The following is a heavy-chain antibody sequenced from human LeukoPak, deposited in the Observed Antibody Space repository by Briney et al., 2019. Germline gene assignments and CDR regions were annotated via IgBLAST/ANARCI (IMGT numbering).Heavy chain of an antibody. CDR1: GFTFTSYA. J-gene: IGHJ4*02. CDR3: ARDDSYSSDS. CDR2: ISGSGGST. V-gene: IGHV3-23*01. Sequence: GGSLRLSCAASGFTFTSYAMSWVRQAPGKGLEWVSTISGSGGSTFYADSVKGRFTISRDSSKNTLYMQMNSLRVEDTAVYFCARDDSYSSDSWGQGTLVTVSS. D-gene: IGHD6-13*01.